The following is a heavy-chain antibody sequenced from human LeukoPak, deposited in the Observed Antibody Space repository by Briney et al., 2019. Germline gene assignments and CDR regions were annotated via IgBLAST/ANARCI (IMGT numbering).Heavy chain of an antibody. CDR1: GYTLTVLS. V-gene: IGHV1-24*01. CDR3: ATATVVAASPCWRFDY. D-gene: IGHD2-15*01. Sequence: ASVKVSCKVSGYTLTVLSMHWVRHVPGKGVEWMGSFDHEDGKTIYTQKFQGRVTMTEDTSTATAYMELSSLRSEDTAMYYGATATVVAASPCWRFDYWGQGTLVTVSS. CDR2: FDHEDGKT. J-gene: IGHJ4*02.